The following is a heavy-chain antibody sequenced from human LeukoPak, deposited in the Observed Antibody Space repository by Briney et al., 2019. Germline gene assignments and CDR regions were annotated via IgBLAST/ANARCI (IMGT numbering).Heavy chain of an antibody. J-gene: IGHJ3*02. D-gene: IGHD2-2*01. CDR1: GFTFSSYW. Sequence: GGSLRLSCAASGFTFSSYWMHWVRQAPGKGLVWVSRINSDGSSTSYADSVKGRFTISRDNAKNMPYLQMNSLRAEDTAVYYCARDLRYCSSTSCLPDDAFDIWGQGTMVTVSS. CDR2: INSDGSST. CDR3: ARDLRYCSSTSCLPDDAFDI. V-gene: IGHV3-74*01.